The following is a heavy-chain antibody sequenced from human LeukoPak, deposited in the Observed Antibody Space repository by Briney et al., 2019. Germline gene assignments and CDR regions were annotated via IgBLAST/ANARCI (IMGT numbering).Heavy chain of an antibody. CDR3: ARDGYSYAYYFDY. V-gene: IGHV3-11*01. Sequence: PGGSLRLSCAASGFTFSDHYMTWIRQAPGKGLEWVSYISSTGNTIYYADSVKGRFTISRDNARNSLHLQMNSLRAEDTAVYYCARDGYSYAYYFDYWGQGTLVTVSS. D-gene: IGHD5-18*01. CDR1: GFTFSDHY. CDR2: ISSTGNTI. J-gene: IGHJ4*02.